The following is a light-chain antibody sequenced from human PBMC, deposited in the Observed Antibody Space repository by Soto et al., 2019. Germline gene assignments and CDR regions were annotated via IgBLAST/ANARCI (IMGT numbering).Light chain of an antibody. V-gene: IGKV3-15*01. Sequence: EIVMTQSPATLSVSPGERATLSCGASQSVSSNLAWYQQKPGQAPRLLIYGASTRATGIPARFSGSGSGTEFTLTISSLQSEDFAVYYCQQYTNWPYTFGQGTKLEIK. CDR3: QQYTNWPYT. CDR2: GAS. J-gene: IGKJ2*01. CDR1: QSVSSN.